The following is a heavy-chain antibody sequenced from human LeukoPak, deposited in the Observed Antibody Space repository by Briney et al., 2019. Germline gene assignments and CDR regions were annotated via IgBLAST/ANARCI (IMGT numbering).Heavy chain of an antibody. D-gene: IGHD3-16*02. V-gene: IGHV1-8*01. Sequence: ASVKVSCKASGYTFTSYDISWVRQATRQGLEWMGWMNPNSGNTGYAQKFQGRVTMTRNTSISTAYMELSSLRSEDTAVYYCARVPPGSRSWDYVWGSYRRGGRWFDPWGQGTLVTVSS. J-gene: IGHJ5*02. CDR3: ARVPPGSRSWDYVWGSYRRGGRWFDP. CDR1: GYTFTSYD. CDR2: MNPNSGNT.